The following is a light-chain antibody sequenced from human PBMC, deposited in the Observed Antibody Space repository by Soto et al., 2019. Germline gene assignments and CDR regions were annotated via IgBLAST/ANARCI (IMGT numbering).Light chain of an antibody. J-gene: IGKJ2*01. V-gene: IGKV3-15*01. Sequence: EIVMTQSPATLSVSPGERATLSCRASQSVSSNLSWYQQKPCQAPRPLIYGASTRATGIPARFSGSGSGTEFTLTISILQSEDFAVYYCQQYNNWPPFTFGQGTPLEIK. CDR2: GAS. CDR1: QSVSSN. CDR3: QQYNNWPPFT.